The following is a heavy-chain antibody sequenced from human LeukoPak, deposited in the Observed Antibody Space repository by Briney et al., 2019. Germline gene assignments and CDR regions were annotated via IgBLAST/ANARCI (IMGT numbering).Heavy chain of an antibody. J-gene: IGHJ3*02. D-gene: IGHD3-22*01. V-gene: IGHV1-2*02. CDR1: GYTFTANY. Sequence: ASVKVSCKASGYTFTANYMHWVRQAPGQGLEWMGWINPNSGGTSYAQKFQGRVTMTRDTSISTAYMDLSRLRSDDTAVYYCARDYYDSSGFGAFDIWGQGTMVTVSS. CDR2: INPNSGGT. CDR3: ARDYYDSSGFGAFDI.